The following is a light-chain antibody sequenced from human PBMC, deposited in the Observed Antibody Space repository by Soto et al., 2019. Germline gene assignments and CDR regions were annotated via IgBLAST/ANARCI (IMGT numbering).Light chain of an antibody. CDR3: ETWDRNTWV. J-gene: IGLJ3*02. CDR2: LEGSGSY. Sequence: QPVLTQSSSASASLGSSVKLTCTLSSGHSIYIIAWHQQQPGKAPRYLMKLEGSGSYNKGSGVPDRFSGSSSGADRYLTISNLQFEDEADYYCETWDRNTWVFGGRTKLTVL. V-gene: IGLV4-60*02. CDR1: SGHSIYI.